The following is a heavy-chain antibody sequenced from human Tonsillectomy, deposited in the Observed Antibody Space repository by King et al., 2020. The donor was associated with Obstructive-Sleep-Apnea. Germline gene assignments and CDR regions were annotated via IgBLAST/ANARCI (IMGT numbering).Heavy chain of an antibody. J-gene: IGHJ4*02. Sequence: VQLQESGPGLVKPSQTLSLTCTVSDDSISSSAYYWGWIRQYPGKGLEWIGCISHSGSPYYNPSLNSRVTISMGTSRNQFFLKLSSVTAADTAVYYCARSTEYSNYEAYWGQGILVTVSS. D-gene: IGHD4-11*01. CDR1: DDSISSSAYY. CDR3: ARSTEYSNYEAY. CDR2: ISHSGSP. V-gene: IGHV4-31*03.